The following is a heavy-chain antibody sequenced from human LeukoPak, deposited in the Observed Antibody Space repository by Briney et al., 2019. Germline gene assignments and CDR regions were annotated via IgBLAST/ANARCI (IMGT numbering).Heavy chain of an antibody. CDR1: GGSISSGGYY. CDR2: IYHSGST. Sequence: PSQTLSLTCTVSGGSISSGGYYWSWIRQPPGKGLEWIGYIYHSGSTYYNPSLKSRVTISVDRSKNQFSLKLSSVTAADTAVYYCARASSSSPFDYWGQGTLVTVSS. J-gene: IGHJ4*02. CDR3: ARASSSSPFDY. D-gene: IGHD6-13*01. V-gene: IGHV4-30-2*01.